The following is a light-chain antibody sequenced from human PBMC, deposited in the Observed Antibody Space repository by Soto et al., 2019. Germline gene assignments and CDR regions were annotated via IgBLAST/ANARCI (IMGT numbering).Light chain of an antibody. CDR1: QTISGW. CDR2: AAS. Sequence: IQMTQSPSTLSGSVGDRVTVTCRASQTISGWLAWYQQKPGNAPKLLIYAASSLQSGVPSRFSGSGSGTDVTLTISSPQTEDSATYYCQQSYSPPYTVGPGTKVDIK. V-gene: IGKV1-39*01. CDR3: QQSYSPPYT. J-gene: IGKJ2*01.